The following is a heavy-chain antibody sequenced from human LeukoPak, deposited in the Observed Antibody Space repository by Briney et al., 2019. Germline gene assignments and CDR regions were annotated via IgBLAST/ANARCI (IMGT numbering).Heavy chain of an antibody. Sequence: QPGGSLRLSCAASGFTFSSYAMGWVRQAPGKGLEWVSAISGSGGSTYYADSVKGRFTISRDNSKNTLYLQMNSLRAEDTAVYYCASAYCSGGSCYSGADYWGQGTLVTVSS. D-gene: IGHD2-15*01. CDR3: ASAYCSGGSCYSGADY. V-gene: IGHV3-23*01. CDR2: ISGSGGST. J-gene: IGHJ4*02. CDR1: GFTFSSYA.